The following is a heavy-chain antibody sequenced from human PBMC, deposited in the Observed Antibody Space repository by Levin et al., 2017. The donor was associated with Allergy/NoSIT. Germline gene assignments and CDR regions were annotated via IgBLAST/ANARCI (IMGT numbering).Heavy chain of an antibody. CDR2: ISGSGGST. D-gene: IGHD2-2*01. J-gene: IGHJ6*02. CDR1: GFTFSSYA. Sequence: GESLKISCAASGFTFSSYAMSWVRQAPGKGLEWVSAISGSGGSTYYADSVKGRFTISRDNSKNTLYLQMNSLRAEDTAVYYCAKLEYQLLWYYYYGMDVWGQGTTVTVSS. V-gene: IGHV3-23*01. CDR3: AKLEYQLLWYYYYGMDV.